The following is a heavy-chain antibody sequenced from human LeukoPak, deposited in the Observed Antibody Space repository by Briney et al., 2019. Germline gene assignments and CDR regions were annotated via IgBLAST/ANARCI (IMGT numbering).Heavy chain of an antibody. V-gene: IGHV1-46*01. D-gene: IGHD6-6*01. CDR2: INPSGGST. Sequence: ASVKVSCKASGYTFTSYYMHWVRQAPGQGLEWMGIINPSGGSTSYAQKFQGRVTMTRDTSTSTVYMELSNLRSEDTAVYYCARGAKQLVFYYYYYYMDVWGKGTTVTVSS. J-gene: IGHJ6*03. CDR3: ARGAKQLVFYYYYYYMDV. CDR1: GYTFTSYY.